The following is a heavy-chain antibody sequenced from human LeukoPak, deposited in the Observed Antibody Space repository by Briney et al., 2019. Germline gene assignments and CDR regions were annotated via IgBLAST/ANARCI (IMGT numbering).Heavy chain of an antibody. CDR2: IRYDGSNE. Sequence: GASLRLSCAASGFTFSSYGMHWVRQAPGKGLEWVACIRYDGSNEYYADSVKGRFTISTDNSKNTVYLQMHSLRAEDTAVYYCGIEPGLGPNNDYWGQGTLVTVSS. D-gene: IGHD3-16*01. J-gene: IGHJ4*02. CDR1: GFTFSSYG. CDR3: GIEPGLGPNNDY. V-gene: IGHV3-30*02.